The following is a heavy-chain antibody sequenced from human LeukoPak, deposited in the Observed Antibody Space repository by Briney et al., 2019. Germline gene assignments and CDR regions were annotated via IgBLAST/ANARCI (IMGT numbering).Heavy chain of an antibody. CDR3: ARQGVGTAWGEYYGMDV. D-gene: IGHD2/OR15-2a*01. J-gene: IGHJ6*02. V-gene: IGHV3-30*04. CDR2: ISYDGSTK. Sequence: GGSLRLSCAASGFTFSNYAMHWVRQAPGKGLEWVAVISYDGSTKYYADSVKGRFTISRDNSKNTLYLQMNSLRAEDTAVYYCARQGVGTAWGEYYGMDVWGQGTTVTVSS. CDR1: GFTFSNYA.